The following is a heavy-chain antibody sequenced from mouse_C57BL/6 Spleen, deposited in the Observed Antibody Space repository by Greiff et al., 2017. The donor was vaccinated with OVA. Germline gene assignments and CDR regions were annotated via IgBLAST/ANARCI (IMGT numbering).Heavy chain of an antibody. CDR2: IYPGSGNT. J-gene: IGHJ2*01. CDR3: AREGPYYFDY. Sequence: VQLQQSGAELVRPGASVKLSCKASGYTFTDYYINWVKQRPGQGLEWIARIYPGSGNTYYNEKFKGKATLTAEKSSSTAYMQLSSLTSEDSAVYVCAREGPYYFDYWGQGTTLTVSS. D-gene: IGHD3-3*01. V-gene: IGHV1-76*01. CDR1: GYTFTDYY.